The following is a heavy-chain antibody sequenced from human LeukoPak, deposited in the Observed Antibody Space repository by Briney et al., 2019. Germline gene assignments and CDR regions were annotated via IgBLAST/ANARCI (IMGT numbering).Heavy chain of an antibody. J-gene: IGHJ4*02. D-gene: IGHD6-19*01. V-gene: IGHV3-66*01. CDR2: IYSGGST. CDR1: GFTVSSNY. CDR3: ARDLGAVAGGDY. Sequence: GGSLRLSCAASGFTVSSNYMSWVRQAPGKGLEWVSVIYSGGSTYYADSVKGRFTISRDNSKNTLYLQMNSLRAEDTAVYYCARDLGAVAGGDYSGQGTLVTVSS.